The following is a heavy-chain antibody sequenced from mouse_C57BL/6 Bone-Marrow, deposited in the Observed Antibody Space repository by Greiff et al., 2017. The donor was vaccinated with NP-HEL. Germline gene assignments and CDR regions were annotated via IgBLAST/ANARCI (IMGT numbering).Heavy chain of an antibody. D-gene: IGHD1-1*01. J-gene: IGHJ4*01. V-gene: IGHV1-50*01. CDR3: ARRYYGSSPYAMDD. Sequence: QVQLQQPGAELVKPGASVKLSCKASGYTFTSYWMQWVKQRPGQGLEWIGEIDPSDSYTNYNQKFKGKATLTVDTSSSTAYMQLSSLTSEDSAVYYCARRYYGSSPYAMDDWGQGTSVTVSS. CDR2: IDPSDSYT. CDR1: GYTFTSYW.